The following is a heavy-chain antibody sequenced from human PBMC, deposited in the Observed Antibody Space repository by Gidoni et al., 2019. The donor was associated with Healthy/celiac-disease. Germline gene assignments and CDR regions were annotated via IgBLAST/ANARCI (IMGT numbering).Heavy chain of an antibody. J-gene: IGHJ5*02. CDR2: INHSGST. Sequence: QVQLQQWGAGLLTPSATLSLPCAVYGGSFSGYYWSWIRQPPGKGLEWIGEINHSGSTNYNPSLKSRVTISVDTSKNQFSLKLSSVTAADTAVYYCARVRVAAFWSGYSLHNWFDPWGQGTLVTVSS. D-gene: IGHD3-3*01. CDR3: ARVRVAAFWSGYSLHNWFDP. CDR1: GGSFSGYY. V-gene: IGHV4-34*01.